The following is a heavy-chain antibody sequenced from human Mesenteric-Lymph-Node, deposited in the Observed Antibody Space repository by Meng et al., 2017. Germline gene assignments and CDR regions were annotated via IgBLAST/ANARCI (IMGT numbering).Heavy chain of an antibody. CDR1: GDTFTAYY. Sequence: VQLVQSGAGVKKPGASVRVSCKASGDTFTAYYIHWVRQAPGQGLEWMGRINPNSGGTNYAQKFQGRVTMTRDTSISTAYMELSRLRSDDTAVYYCARVEVGITSGDYWGQGTLVTVSS. J-gene: IGHJ4*02. CDR2: INPNSGGT. CDR3: ARVEVGITSGDY. D-gene: IGHD1-26*01. V-gene: IGHV1-2*06.